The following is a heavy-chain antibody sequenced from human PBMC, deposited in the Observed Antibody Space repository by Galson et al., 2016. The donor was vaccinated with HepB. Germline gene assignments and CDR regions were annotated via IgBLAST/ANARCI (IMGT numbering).Heavy chain of an antibody. D-gene: IGHD1-26*01. J-gene: IGHJ4*02. CDR1: GYTLTSNG. CDR3: ARGLSYWYFDF. V-gene: IGHV1-18*04. Sequence: SVKVSCKASGYTLTSNGISWVRQAPGQGLEWMGWTDTYNGDTNYAQKFQGRVTMTTDTSTSSAYMELRSLRSDDTAVYYCARGLSYWYFDFWGQGGLVTVSS. CDR2: TDTYNGDT.